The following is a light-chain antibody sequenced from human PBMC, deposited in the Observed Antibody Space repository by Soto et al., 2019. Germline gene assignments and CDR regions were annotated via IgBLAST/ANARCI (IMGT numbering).Light chain of an antibody. J-gene: IGLJ2*01. V-gene: IGLV1-44*01. CDR3: AARDDSLNGPV. CDR2: SDD. Sequence: QSVLTQPPSASGTPGQRVTISFSGSNSNIGSYSVNWYRHLPGTAPKLLVFSDDQRPSGLPDRFSGSKYGPSASLASSGLQSEDEADYYCAARDDSLNGPVLGGGTKRTVL. CDR1: NSNIGSYS.